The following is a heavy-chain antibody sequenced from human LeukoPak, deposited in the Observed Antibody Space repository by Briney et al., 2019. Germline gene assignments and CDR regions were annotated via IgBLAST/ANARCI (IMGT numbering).Heavy chain of an antibody. Sequence: SETLSLTCAVSGGSISSGGYYWSWIRQHPGKGLEWIGYIYYSGSTYYNPSLKSRVTISVDTSKNQFSLKLSSVTAADTAVYYCASLIMYYYDSSGYTYWGQGTLVTVSS. CDR3: ASLIMYYYDSSGYTY. V-gene: IGHV4-31*11. CDR2: IYYSGST. CDR1: GGSISSGGYY. D-gene: IGHD3-22*01. J-gene: IGHJ4*02.